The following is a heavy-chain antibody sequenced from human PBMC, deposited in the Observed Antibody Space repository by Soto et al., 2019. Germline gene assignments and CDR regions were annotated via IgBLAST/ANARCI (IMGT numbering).Heavy chain of an antibody. D-gene: IGHD3-10*01. J-gene: IGHJ6*02. V-gene: IGHV3-33*01. CDR1: GFTFSSYG. CDR2: IWYDGSNK. Sequence: GGSLRLSCAASGFTFSSYGMHWVRQAPGKGLEWVAVIWYDGSNKYYADSVKGRFTISRDNSKNTLYLQMNSLRAEDTAVYYCARDLEDYGSNYYYGMDVWGQGTTVTVSS. CDR3: ARDLEDYGSNYYYGMDV.